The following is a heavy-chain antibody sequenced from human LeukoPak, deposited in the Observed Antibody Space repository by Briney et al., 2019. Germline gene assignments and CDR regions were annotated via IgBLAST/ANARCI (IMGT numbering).Heavy chain of an antibody. CDR3: ATIKRGSIFGYFDF. CDR2: LFDSVNT. J-gene: IGHJ4*02. D-gene: IGHD5-18*01. CDR1: GGSISSHY. Sequence: SETLSLTCTVSGGSISSHYWSWIRQPPGEGLEWIAYLFDSVNTKDNPSLQSRLTLSADTSKNQFSLRLSSVTAADTAVYYCATIKRGSIFGYFDFWGQGIKVTVSS. V-gene: IGHV4-59*11.